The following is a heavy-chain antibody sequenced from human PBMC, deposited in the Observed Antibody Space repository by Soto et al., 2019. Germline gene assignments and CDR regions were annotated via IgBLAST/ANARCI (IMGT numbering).Heavy chain of an antibody. V-gene: IGHV3-15*01. D-gene: IGHD4-17*01. J-gene: IGHJ4*02. CDR3: TTEIYGDYVGY. CDR1: GFTFSNAW. CDR2: IKSKTDGGTT. Sequence: EVQLVESGGGLVKPGGSLRLSCAASGFTFSNAWMSWVRQAPGKGLEWVGRIKSKTDGGTTDYAAPVKGRFTISRDDSKNTLYLQINSLKTEDTAVYYCTTEIYGDYVGYWGQGTLVTVSS.